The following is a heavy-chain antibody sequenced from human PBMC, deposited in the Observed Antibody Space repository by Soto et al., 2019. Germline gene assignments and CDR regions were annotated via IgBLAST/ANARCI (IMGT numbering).Heavy chain of an antibody. D-gene: IGHD4-17*01. CDR3: AHPRGYGVFDAVDI. CDR2: ISSSGDST. J-gene: IGHJ3*02. CDR1: GFIFSTYA. V-gene: IGHV3-23*01. Sequence: VSLRFSCAASGFIFSTYAMNWVRQTPGKGLEWVSAISSSGDSTYYAESVRGRFTISRDNSINTLYLQMSRLRTEDTAVYYCAHPRGYGVFDAVDIWGQGTMVTVSS.